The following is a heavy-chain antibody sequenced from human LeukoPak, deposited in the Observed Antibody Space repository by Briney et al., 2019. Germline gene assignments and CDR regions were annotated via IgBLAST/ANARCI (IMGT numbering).Heavy chain of an antibody. J-gene: IGHJ6*03. CDR2: IIGSGGST. CDR1: GFTFSSYS. Sequence: QSGGSLRLSCTASGFTFSSYSMSWVRQAPGKGLEWVSTIIGSGGSTYYTDSVSGRFTISRDNTKNTLFLQMNSLRAEDTAVYYCAKDPVWNPSYYSYYMDVWGKGTTVTVSS. D-gene: IGHD1-1*01. CDR3: AKDPVWNPSYYSYYMDV. V-gene: IGHV3-23*01.